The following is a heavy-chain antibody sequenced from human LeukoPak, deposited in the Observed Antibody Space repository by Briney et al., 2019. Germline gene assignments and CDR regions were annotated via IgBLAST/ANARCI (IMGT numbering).Heavy chain of an antibody. V-gene: IGHV4-39*01. CDR1: GGSISSSSYY. J-gene: IGHJ3*02. CDR3: AIDYDILTGSDAFDI. CDR2: IYYSGST. D-gene: IGHD3-9*01. Sequence: SETLSLTCTVSGGSISSSSYYWGWIRQPPGKGLEWIGSIYYSGSTYYNPSLKSRVTISVDTSKNQFSLKLSSVTAADTAVYYCAIDYDILTGSDAFDIWGQGTMVTVSS.